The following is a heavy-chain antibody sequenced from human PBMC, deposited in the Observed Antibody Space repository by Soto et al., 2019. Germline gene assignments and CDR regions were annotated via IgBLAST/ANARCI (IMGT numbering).Heavy chain of an antibody. D-gene: IGHD3-9*01. CDR2: IIPIFGTA. CDR3: VRGLTKNGAFDI. Sequence: QVQLVQSGAEVKKPGSSVKVSCKASGGTFSSYAISWVRQAPGQGLEWMGGIIPIFGTANYAQKFQGRVRITADESTSTAYMELSILRSEDTAVYYCVRGLTKNGAFDIWGQGTMVTVSS. J-gene: IGHJ3*02. V-gene: IGHV1-69*01. CDR1: GGTFSSYA.